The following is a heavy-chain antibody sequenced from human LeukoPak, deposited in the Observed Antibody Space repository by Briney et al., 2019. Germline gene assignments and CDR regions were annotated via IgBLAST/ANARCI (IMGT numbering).Heavy chain of an antibody. CDR3: ARVGIGRYSFDS. V-gene: IGHV3-13*01. CDR1: GFTFSSYD. Sequence: GGSLRLSCAASGFTFSSYDMHWVRQATGKGLEWVSAIGTAGDTYYPGSVKGRFTISRENAKNSLYLQMNSLRAEDTAVYYCARVGIGRYSFDSWGQGTLVTVSS. CDR2: IGTAGDT. D-gene: IGHD1-26*01. J-gene: IGHJ4*02.